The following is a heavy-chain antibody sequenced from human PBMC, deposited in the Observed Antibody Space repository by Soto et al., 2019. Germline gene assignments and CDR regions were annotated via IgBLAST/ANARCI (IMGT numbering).Heavy chain of an antibody. J-gene: IGHJ4*02. CDR1: GGSISSGGYS. Sequence: SETLSLTCAVSGGSISSGGYSWSWIRQPPGKGLEWIGYIYHSGSTYYNPSLKSRVTISVDTSKNQFSLKLSSVTAADTAVYYCARDSLTGYYFDYWGQGTLVTVSS. D-gene: IGHD3-9*01. CDR3: ARDSLTGYYFDY. CDR2: IYHSGST. V-gene: IGHV4-30-2*05.